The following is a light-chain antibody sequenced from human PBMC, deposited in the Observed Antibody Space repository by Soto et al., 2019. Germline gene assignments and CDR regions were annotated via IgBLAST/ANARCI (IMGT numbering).Light chain of an antibody. CDR1: SSNIGSNY. CDR2: RNN. Sequence: QSVLTQPPSASGTPGQRVTISCSGSSSNIGSNYVYWYQQLPGTAPKLLIYRNNQRPSGVPDRSSGSKSGTSASLAISGLRSEDEADYYCAAWDDSLSGVYVFGTGTKLTVL. CDR3: AAWDDSLSGVYV. J-gene: IGLJ1*01. V-gene: IGLV1-47*01.